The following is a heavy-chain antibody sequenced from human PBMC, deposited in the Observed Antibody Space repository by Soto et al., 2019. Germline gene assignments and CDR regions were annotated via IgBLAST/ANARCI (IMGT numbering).Heavy chain of an antibody. CDR1: GGSISSGDYY. V-gene: IGHV4-30-4*01. D-gene: IGHD3-10*01. CDR3: ARDSSGDYFDY. J-gene: IGHJ4*02. Sequence: PSETLSLTCTVSGGSISSGDYYWSWIRQPPGKGLEWIGYIYYSGSTYYNPSLKSRVTISVDTSKNQFSLKLSSVTAADTAVYYCARDSSGDYFDYWGQGTLVTVSS. CDR2: IYYSGST.